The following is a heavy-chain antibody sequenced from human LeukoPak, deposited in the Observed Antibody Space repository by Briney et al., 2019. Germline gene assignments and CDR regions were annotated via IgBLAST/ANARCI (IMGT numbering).Heavy chain of an antibody. D-gene: IGHD6-13*01. CDR3: ARYSSSWSNNWFDP. J-gene: IGHJ5*02. V-gene: IGHV4-61*08. Sequence: SETLSLTCTVSGDSISSGDYYWSWIRQPPGKGLEWIGYIYYSGSTNYNPSLKSRVTISVDTSKNQFSLKLSSVTAADTAVYYCARYSSSWSNNWFDPWGQGTLVTVSS. CDR1: GDSISSGDYY. CDR2: IYYSGST.